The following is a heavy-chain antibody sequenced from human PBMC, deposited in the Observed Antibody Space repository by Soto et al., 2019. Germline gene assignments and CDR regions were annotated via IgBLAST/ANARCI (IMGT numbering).Heavy chain of an antibody. J-gene: IGHJ6*02. Sequence: ASVKVSCKASGYTFTSYGISWVRQAPGQGLEWMGWISAYNGNTNYAQKLQGRVTITTDTSTSTAYMELRSLRSDDTAVYYCARPAGLYCSGGSCYSSHYGMDVWGQGTTVTVSS. CDR2: ISAYNGNT. CDR3: ARPAGLYCSGGSCYSSHYGMDV. V-gene: IGHV1-18*01. D-gene: IGHD2-15*01. CDR1: GYTFTSYG.